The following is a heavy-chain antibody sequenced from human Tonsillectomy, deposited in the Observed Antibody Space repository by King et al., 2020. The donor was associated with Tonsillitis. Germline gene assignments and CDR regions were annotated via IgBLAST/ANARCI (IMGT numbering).Heavy chain of an antibody. CDR2: ISYDERKK. D-gene: IGHD3-16*01. V-gene: IGHV3-30*04. J-gene: IGHJ3*02. CDR3: ARDQITADAFDI. CDR1: GFTFSGYA. Sequence: VQLVESGGGVVPPGRSLRLSCAASGFTFSGYAMHWVRQAPGKGLEWVAFISYDERKKNYADSVKGRFTISRDNSKNTLYLEINSLRPEDTAVYYCARDQITADAFDIWGQGTMVTVSS.